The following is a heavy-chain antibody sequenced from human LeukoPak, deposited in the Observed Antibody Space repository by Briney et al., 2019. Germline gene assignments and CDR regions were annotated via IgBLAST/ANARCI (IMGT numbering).Heavy chain of an antibody. Sequence: GASVKVSCKASGYTFTGYYMHWVRQAPGQGLEWMGWINPNSGATNYAQKFQGRVTMSRDTSTSTAYMELSRLRSDDTAVYYCAREGAYTASVGYWGQGTLVTVSS. J-gene: IGHJ4*02. CDR3: AREGAYTASVGY. CDR2: INPNSGAT. D-gene: IGHD1-26*01. V-gene: IGHV1-2*02. CDR1: GYTFTGYY.